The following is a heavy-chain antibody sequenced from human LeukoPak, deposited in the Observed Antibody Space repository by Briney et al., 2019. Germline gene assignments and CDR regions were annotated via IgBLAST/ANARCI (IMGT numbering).Heavy chain of an antibody. V-gene: IGHV3-23*01. J-gene: IGHJ3*02. D-gene: IGHD3-16*01. CDR1: GFTFSTYA. CDR3: ARDPNGDYVGAFDI. Sequence: GGSLRLSCAASGFTFSTYAMTCVRQAPGQALECVSSMRGSGDGTFYADSMKGRFSLSRDNTRNTLYLQMNSLRAEDTALYYCARDPNGDYVGAFDIWGQGIMVTVSS. CDR2: MRGSGDGT.